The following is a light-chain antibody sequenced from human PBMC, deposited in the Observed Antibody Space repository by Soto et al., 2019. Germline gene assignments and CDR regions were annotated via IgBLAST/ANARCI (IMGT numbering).Light chain of an antibody. Sequence: QSALTQPASVSGSPGQSITISCTGTSSDVGSYNLVSWYQQHPGKAPKLMIYEGSKRPSGVSNRFSGSKSGNTASLTISGLEEEEEADYCCCSYGGSSPHVVFGGGTKLTVL. CDR3: CSYGGSSPHVV. V-gene: IGLV2-23*01. J-gene: IGLJ2*01. CDR1: SSDVGSYNL. CDR2: EGS.